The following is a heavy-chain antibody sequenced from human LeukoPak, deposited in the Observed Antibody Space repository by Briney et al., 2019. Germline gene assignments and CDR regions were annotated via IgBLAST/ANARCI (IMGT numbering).Heavy chain of an antibody. J-gene: IGHJ6*02. Sequence: GGSLRLSCTTSGFTFGDYAMSWVRQAPGKGLEWVGRIKSKTDGGTTDYAAPVKGRFTISRDDSKNTLYLQMNSLKTEDTAVYYCTTDLGGITGTTHYYGMDVWGQGTTVTVSS. CDR3: TTDLGGITGTTHYYGMDV. D-gene: IGHD1-7*01. CDR2: IKSKTDGGTT. V-gene: IGHV3-15*01. CDR1: GFTFGDYA.